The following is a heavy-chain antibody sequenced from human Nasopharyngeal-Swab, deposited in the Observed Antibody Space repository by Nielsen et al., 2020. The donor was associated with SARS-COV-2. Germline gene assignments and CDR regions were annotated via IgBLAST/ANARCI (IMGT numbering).Heavy chain of an antibody. CDR2: IKSKTDGGTT. V-gene: IGHV3-15*01. Sequence: GESLKISCAASGFTFSNAWMSWVRQAPGKGLEWVGRIKSKTDGGTTDYAAPVKGRFTISRDDSKNTLYLQMNSLKTEDTAVYYCTTDLRYYDSSRTIDYWGQGTLVTVSS. CDR1: GFTFSNAW. CDR3: TTDLRYYDSSRTIDY. D-gene: IGHD3-22*01. J-gene: IGHJ4*02.